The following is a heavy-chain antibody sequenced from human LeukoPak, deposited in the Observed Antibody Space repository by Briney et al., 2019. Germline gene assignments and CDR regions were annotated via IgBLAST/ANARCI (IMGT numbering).Heavy chain of an antibody. CDR1: GFTFSSYW. Sequence: GGSLRLSCAASGFTFSSYWMSWVRQAPGKGLEWVANIKQDGSEKYYVDSVKGRFTISRDNSKNTLFLQMHSLRAEDTAVYYCARGAIFVGGVGAQDYWGQGTLVTVSS. CDR3: ARGAIFVGGVGAQDY. V-gene: IGHV3-7*03. D-gene: IGHD1-26*01. CDR2: IKQDGSEK. J-gene: IGHJ4*02.